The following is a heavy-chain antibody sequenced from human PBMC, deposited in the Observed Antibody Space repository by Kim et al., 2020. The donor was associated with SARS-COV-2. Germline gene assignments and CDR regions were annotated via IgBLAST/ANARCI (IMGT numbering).Heavy chain of an antibody. J-gene: IGHJ5*02. Sequence: SVKGRFTISRDNSKNTLYLQMNSLRAEDTAVYYCAKGTDTVAATTPWFDPWGQGTLVTVSS. CDR3: AKGTDTVAATTPWFDP. D-gene: IGHD2-15*01. V-gene: IGHV3-30*02.